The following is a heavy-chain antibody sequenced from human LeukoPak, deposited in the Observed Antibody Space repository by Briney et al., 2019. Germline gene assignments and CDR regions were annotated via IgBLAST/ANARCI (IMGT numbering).Heavy chain of an antibody. CDR2: VYIGGTT. CDR3: ARRFIDSRYSGDCFDI. CDR1: GAAIRSYY. V-gene: IGHV4-4*07. D-gene: IGHD2-21*01. J-gene: IGHJ3*02. Sequence: PLETLSLTCSVSGAAIRSYYWNWIRQPDGKGLEWIGRVYIGGTTNVNPSLESRLSMSLDMSKNQISLRLNSVTVADTAVYYCARRFIDSRYSGDCFDIWGQGAKVTVSS.